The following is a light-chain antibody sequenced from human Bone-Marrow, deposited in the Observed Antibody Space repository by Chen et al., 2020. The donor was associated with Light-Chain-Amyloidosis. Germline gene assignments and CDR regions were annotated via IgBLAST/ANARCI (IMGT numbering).Light chain of an antibody. V-gene: IGLV3-21*02. CDR1: NIGSTS. J-gene: IGLJ3*02. CDR3: QVWDRSSDRPV. CDR2: DDS. Sequence: SYVLTQPSSVSVAPGQTATTACGGNNIGSTSVHWYQQTPGQARLLVVYDDSDRPSGIPERLSGSNSGNTATLTISRVEAGDEADYYCQVWDRSSDRPVFGGGTKLTVL.